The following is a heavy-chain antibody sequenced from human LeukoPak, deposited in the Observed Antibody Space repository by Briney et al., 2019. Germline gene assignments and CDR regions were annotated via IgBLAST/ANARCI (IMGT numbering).Heavy chain of an antibody. Sequence: ASVKVSCKASGYTFTGYYMHWVRQAPGQGLEWMGWINPNSGGTNYAQKFQGRVTMTRDTSISTAYMEPSRLRSDDTAVYYCARDGSPIYGGNPDFDYWGQGTLVTVSS. CDR3: ARDGSPIYGGNPDFDY. D-gene: IGHD4-23*01. J-gene: IGHJ4*02. V-gene: IGHV1-2*02. CDR1: GYTFTGYY. CDR2: INPNSGGT.